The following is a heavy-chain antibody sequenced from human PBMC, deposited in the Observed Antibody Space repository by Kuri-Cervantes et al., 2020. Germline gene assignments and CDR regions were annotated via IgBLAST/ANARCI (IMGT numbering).Heavy chain of an antibody. D-gene: IGHD6-13*01. J-gene: IGHJ4*02. CDR3: AKALGSSSWFFDY. CDR2: ISWNSGSI. CDR1: GFTFSSYS. Sequence: SLKISCAASGFTFSSYSMNWVRQAPGKGLEWVSGISWNSGSIGYADSVKGRFTISRDNAKNSLYLQMNSLRAEDTALYYCAKALGSSSWFFDYWGQGTLVTVSS. V-gene: IGHV3-9*01.